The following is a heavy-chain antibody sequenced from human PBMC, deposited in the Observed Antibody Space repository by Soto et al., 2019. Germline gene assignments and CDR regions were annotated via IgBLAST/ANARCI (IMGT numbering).Heavy chain of an antibody. CDR1: GGSISSSSYY. Sequence: QLQLQESGPGLVKPSETLSLTCTVSGGSISSSSYYWGWIRQPPGKGLEWIGSIYYSGSTYYNPSLKGRVTISLDTSKTQFPLKPSSVTAADTAVYYCARHKTRRSTGWDPIKYNWFDPRGQGTLVTVSS. CDR3: ARHKTRRSTGWDPIKYNWFDP. J-gene: IGHJ5*02. CDR2: IYYSGST. D-gene: IGHD6-19*01. V-gene: IGHV4-39*01.